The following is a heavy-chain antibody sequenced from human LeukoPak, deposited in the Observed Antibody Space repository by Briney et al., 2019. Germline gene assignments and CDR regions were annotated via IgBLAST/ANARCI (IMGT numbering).Heavy chain of an antibody. Sequence: ASVKVSCKASGGTFSSYAISWVRQAPGQGLEWMGWINPNSGGTNYAQKFQGRVTMTRDTSISTAYMELSRLRSDDTAVYYCARDRAYCSGGSCYHYFDYWGQGTLVTVSS. CDR2: INPNSGGT. D-gene: IGHD2-15*01. V-gene: IGHV1-2*02. J-gene: IGHJ4*02. CDR1: GGTFSSYA. CDR3: ARDRAYCSGGSCYHYFDY.